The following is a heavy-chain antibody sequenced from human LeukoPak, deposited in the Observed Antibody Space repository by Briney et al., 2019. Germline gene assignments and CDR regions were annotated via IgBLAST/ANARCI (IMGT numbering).Heavy chain of an antibody. J-gene: IGHJ4*02. CDR2: IYPGDSDT. CDR1: GYSFTSYW. CDR3: ARRQGCSGGSCYLFDY. Sequence: PGEFLKISCKGSGYSFTSYWIGWVRQMPGKGLEWMGIIYPGDSDTRYSPSFQGQVTISADKSISTAYLQWSSLKASDTAMYYCARRQGCSGGSCYLFDYWGQGTLVTVSS. V-gene: IGHV5-51*01. D-gene: IGHD2-15*01.